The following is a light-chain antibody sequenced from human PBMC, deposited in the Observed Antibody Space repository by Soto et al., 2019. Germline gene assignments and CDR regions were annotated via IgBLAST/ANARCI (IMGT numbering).Light chain of an antibody. CDR3: QHRGNWLGT. V-gene: IGKV3-11*01. Sequence: EIVLTQSPATLSLSPGERATLSCTASQSVSSFLAWYQQKSGQTPRLLIYDASNRPPGIPARFSGSGSGTDLTLTISSLESEDFAVYYCQHRGNWLGTFGPGTKVDIK. CDR2: DAS. J-gene: IGKJ3*01. CDR1: QSVSSF.